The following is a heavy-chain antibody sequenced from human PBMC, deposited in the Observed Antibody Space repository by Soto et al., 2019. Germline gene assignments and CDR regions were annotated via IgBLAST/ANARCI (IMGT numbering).Heavy chain of an antibody. CDR2: IYNSGST. V-gene: IGHV4-59*01. J-gene: IGHJ5*02. CDR1: GGSISSYY. CDR3: ARSSSKRNWFDP. Sequence: QVQLQESGPGLVKPSETLSLTCTVSGGSISSYYWCWIRQPPGKGLEWIGYIYNSGSTNYNPSLSGRAPIPVHTSKTQFSLRLSSVTAADTAVYYCARSSSKRNWFDPWGQGTLVTVSS.